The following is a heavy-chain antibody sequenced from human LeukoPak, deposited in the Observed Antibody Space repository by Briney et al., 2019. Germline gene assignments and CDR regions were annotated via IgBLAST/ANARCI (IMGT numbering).Heavy chain of an antibody. CDR1: GCTFSSYA. Sequence: GGSLRLSCAASGCTFSSYAMSWVRQAPGKGLEWVSAISGSGGSTYYADSVKGRFTISRDNSKNTLYLQMNSLRAEDTAVYYCARRQIAVAGSGHAFDIWGQGTMVTVSS. J-gene: IGHJ3*02. CDR2: ISGSGGST. D-gene: IGHD6-19*01. CDR3: ARRQIAVAGSGHAFDI. V-gene: IGHV3-23*01.